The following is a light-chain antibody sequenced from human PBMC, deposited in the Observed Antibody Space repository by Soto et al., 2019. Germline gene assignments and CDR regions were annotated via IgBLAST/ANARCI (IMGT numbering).Light chain of an antibody. CDR1: QSVSSSY. Sequence: EIVLTQSPGTLSLSPGERATLSCRASQSVSSSYLAWYQQKPGQAPRLLIYGASSRATGIPDRFSGSGSGTDFTLTISRLEPEDFAVYYFQQYGSKGWTFGQGTKVEIK. J-gene: IGKJ1*01. V-gene: IGKV3-20*01. CDR2: GAS. CDR3: QQYGSKGWT.